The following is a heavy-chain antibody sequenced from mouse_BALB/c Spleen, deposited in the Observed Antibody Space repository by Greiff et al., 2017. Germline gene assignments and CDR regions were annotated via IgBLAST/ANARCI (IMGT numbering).Heavy chain of an antibody. CDR3: TRENYRSAMDY. Sequence: VKLVESGAELVRPGASVTLSCKASGYTFTDYEMHWVKQTPVHGLEWIGAIDPETGGTAYNQKFKGKATLTADKSSSTAYMELRSLTSEDSAVYYCTRENYRSAMDYWGQGTSVTVSS. J-gene: IGHJ4*01. CDR2: IDPETGGT. D-gene: IGHD2-14*01. V-gene: IGHV1-15*01. CDR1: GYTFTDYE.